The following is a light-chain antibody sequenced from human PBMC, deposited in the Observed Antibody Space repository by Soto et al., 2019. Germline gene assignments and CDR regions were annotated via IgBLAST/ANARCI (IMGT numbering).Light chain of an antibody. CDR3: QKYDRAPWT. J-gene: IGKJ1*01. CDR2: AAS. V-gene: IGKV1-27*01. CDR1: QGISNH. Sequence: DMQMTQSPPSLSASVGDTVAITCRASQGISNHLAWYQQKPGKAPKLLTYAASTLQSGVPSRFSGSGSGTDFTLTISSLQPEDVATYYCQKYDRAPWTFGRGTKVEI.